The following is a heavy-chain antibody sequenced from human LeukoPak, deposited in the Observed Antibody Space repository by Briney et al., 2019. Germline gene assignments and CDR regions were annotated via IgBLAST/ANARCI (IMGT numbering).Heavy chain of an antibody. J-gene: IGHJ4*02. CDR3: ATYRGYPVDY. D-gene: IGHD6-13*01. CDR1: GFSFSDYA. CDR2: IRGGGET. V-gene: IGHV3-23*01. Sequence: PGGSLRLSCAASGFSFSDYAMSWVRQAPARGPEWVSSIRGGGETFYADSVKGRFTISRDNGKNTLYLQMNSLRAEDTAVYYCATYRGYPVDYWGQGTLVTVSS.